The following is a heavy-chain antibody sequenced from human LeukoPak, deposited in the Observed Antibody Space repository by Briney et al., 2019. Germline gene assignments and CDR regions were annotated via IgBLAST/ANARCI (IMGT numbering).Heavy chain of an antibody. CDR1: GYTLTELS. D-gene: IGHD3-22*01. CDR3: ARHRLHRIYYDSSGYYHDALDI. CDR2: FDPEDGET. Sequence: ASVKVSCKVSGYTLTELSMHWVRQAPGKGLEWMGGFDPEDGETIYAQKFQGRVTMTEDTSTDTAYMELRSPRSDDTAVYYCARHRLHRIYYDSSGYYHDALDIWGQGTMITVSS. V-gene: IGHV1-24*01. J-gene: IGHJ3*02.